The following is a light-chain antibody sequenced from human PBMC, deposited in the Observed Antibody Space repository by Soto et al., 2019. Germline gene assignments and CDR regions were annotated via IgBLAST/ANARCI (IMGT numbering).Light chain of an antibody. CDR1: SSDVGGNKY. J-gene: IGLJ1*01. CDR3: ASSTSDSLYV. CDR2: KVT. Sequence: QSVLTQPASVSGSPGQSITISCTGTSSDVGGNKYVSWYQQYPGKAPKLLINKVTNRPSGVSYRFSGSKSGNTASLTISALLAEDEADYFCASSTSDSLYVFGTGTKVTVL. V-gene: IGLV2-14*01.